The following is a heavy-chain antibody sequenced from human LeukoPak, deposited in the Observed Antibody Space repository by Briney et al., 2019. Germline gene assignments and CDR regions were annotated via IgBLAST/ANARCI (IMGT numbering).Heavy chain of an antibody. CDR2: MNPNSGNT. D-gene: IGHD5-18*01. CDR1: GYTFTSYD. V-gene: IGHV1-8*01. CDR3: ARSSVDTAMVALVHWFDP. Sequence: SVKVSCKASGYTFTSYDINWVRQATGQGLEWMGWMNPNSGNTGYAQKFQGRVAMTRNTSISIAYMELSSLRSEDTAVYYCARSSVDTAMVALVHWFDPWGQGTLVTVSS. J-gene: IGHJ5*02.